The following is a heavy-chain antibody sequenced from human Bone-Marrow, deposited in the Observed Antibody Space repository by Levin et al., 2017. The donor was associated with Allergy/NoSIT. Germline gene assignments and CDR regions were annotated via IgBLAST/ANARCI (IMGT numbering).Heavy chain of an antibody. CDR3: ARAYDTYAYYYFDQ. V-gene: IGHV3-30*03. CDR1: GFIFSSYG. Sequence: GGSLRLSCVASGFIFSSYGMHWVRQAPGKGLEWVGFISFDGTKKKYADSVRGRFTISRDNSKNTLSLQMNGLRVEDTAVYYCARAYDTYAYYYFDQWGQGTLVTVSS. D-gene: IGHD3-16*01. CDR2: ISFDGTKK. J-gene: IGHJ4*02.